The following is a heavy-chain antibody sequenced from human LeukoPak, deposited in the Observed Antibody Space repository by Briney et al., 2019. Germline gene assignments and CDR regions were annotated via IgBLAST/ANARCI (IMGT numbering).Heavy chain of an antibody. V-gene: IGHV1-24*01. CDR2: FDPEDGET. CDR3: ATDIVVVPAAIHLEYHY. D-gene: IGHD2-2*02. CDR1: GYTLTELS. Sequence: ASVKVSCKVSGYTLTELSMHWVRQAPGKGLEWMGGFDPEDGETIYAQEFQGRVTMTEDTSTDTAYMELSSLRSEDTAVYYCATDIVVVPAAIHLEYHYWGQGTLVTVSS. J-gene: IGHJ4*02.